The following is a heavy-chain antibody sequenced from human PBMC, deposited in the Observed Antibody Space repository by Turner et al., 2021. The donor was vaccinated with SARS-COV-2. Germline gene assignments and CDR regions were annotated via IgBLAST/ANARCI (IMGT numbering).Heavy chain of an antibody. D-gene: IGHD5-18*01. CDR3: AKLMDTAREYYGTDV. V-gene: IGHV4-39*01. Sequence: QLQLPEWEPGQVKSSEPLSPTCTVSSCSISSSSYCWGWVRQSPGKGLEWFGNICYSESACYNPCVKSRDARSVDPSKNQLTLKQTSVTGAETAVYYWAKLMDTAREYYGTDVWGQGTMVTVSS. CDR2: ICYSESA. CDR1: SCSISSSSYC. J-gene: IGHJ6*02.